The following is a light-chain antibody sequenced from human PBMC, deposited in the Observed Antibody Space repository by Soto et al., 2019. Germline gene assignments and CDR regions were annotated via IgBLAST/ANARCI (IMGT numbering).Light chain of an antibody. Sequence: QSVLTQPPSASGTPGQRVTISCSGSSSNIGSNTVNWYQQLPGTAPKLLIYSNNQRPSGVPDRFSGSKSGTSASLAISGLPSEDEADYDCAAWDDSLNGRVFGGGTKLTVL. CDR3: AAWDDSLNGRV. CDR2: SNN. J-gene: IGLJ3*02. CDR1: SSNIGSNT. V-gene: IGLV1-44*01.